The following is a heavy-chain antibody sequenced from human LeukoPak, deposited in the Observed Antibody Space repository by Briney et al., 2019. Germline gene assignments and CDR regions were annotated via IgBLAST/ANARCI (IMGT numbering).Heavy chain of an antibody. CDR3: ANEVPHFDY. Sequence: GGSLRLSCAASGFTFNSYAMSWVRQAPGKGLEWVSVISGSGGNSYYADSVKGRFTIARDNSKNTLYLQMNSLRAEDTAVYYCANEVPHFDYWGQETLVTVSS. CDR1: GFTFNSYA. J-gene: IGHJ4*02. CDR2: ISGSGGNS. V-gene: IGHV3-23*01. D-gene: IGHD2-2*01.